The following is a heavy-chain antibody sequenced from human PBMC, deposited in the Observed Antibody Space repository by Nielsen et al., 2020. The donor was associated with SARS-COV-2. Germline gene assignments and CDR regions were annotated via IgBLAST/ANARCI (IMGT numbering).Heavy chain of an antibody. V-gene: IGHV3-48*04. CDR2: IGGNSRNI. J-gene: IGHJ4*02. CDR1: GFTLSSYN. D-gene: IGHD3-10*01. Sequence: GESLKISCAASGFTLSSYNMHWVRQAPGKALEWLSYIGGNSRNIFYADSVKGRFTISRDNAENSLSLQMNSLRSEDTAVYYCAATYYYGSGGDYWGQGTLVTVSS. CDR3: AATYYYGSGGDY.